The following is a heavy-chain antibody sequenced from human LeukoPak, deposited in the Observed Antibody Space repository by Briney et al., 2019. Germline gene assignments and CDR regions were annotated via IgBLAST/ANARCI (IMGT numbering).Heavy chain of an antibody. CDR1: GVSISSLY. J-gene: IGHJ4*02. V-gene: IGHV4-4*07. D-gene: IGHD4-23*01. CDR3: AGGPVTARGQFDY. CDR2: IYASGGT. Sequence: SETLSLTCTVSGVSISSLYWSWLRQSADKGLEWIGRIYASGGTNYNPSRKSRVTVSLDTSRNQFSLKVKSVTAADTAVYFCAGGPVTARGQFDYWGQGMLVSVSS.